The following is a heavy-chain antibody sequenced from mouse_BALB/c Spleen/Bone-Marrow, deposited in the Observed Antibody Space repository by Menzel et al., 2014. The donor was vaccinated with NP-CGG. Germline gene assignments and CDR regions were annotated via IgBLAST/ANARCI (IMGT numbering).Heavy chain of an antibody. CDR3: ARDVEYGNYFVY. V-gene: IGHV7-1*02. D-gene: IGHD2-10*02. CDR2: SRNKANYYTT. J-gene: IGHJ3*01. Sequence: EVKLVESGGGLVQPGDSLRLSCATSGFTFSDFYMDWVRRPPGKRLEWIAASRNKANYYTTEYTVSVKGRFIVSRDTSQSILYLQMNALRAEDTAMYYCARDVEYGNYFVYWGQGTLVTVSA. CDR1: GFTFSDFY.